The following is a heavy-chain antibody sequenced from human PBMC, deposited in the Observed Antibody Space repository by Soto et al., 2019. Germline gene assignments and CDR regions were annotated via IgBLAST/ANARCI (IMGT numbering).Heavy chain of an antibody. V-gene: IGHV3-30*18. CDR3: AKDRDPYYYYYLMDV. CDR2: MSYDGSKI. J-gene: IGHJ6*02. Sequence: QVQLVESGGGVIQPGRSLRLSCEASGFAFDTDGMHWIRQGAGQALEWVATMSYDGSKIYYRDSVRGRFSISRDDSKRTLYLQMNSLRAEDTAVYYCAKDRDPYYYYYLMDVWGQGTTVTVSS. CDR1: GFAFDTDG.